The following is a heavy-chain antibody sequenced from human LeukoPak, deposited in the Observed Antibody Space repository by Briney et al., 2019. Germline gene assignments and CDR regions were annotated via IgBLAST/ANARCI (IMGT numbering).Heavy chain of an antibody. CDR2: IIPIFGTA. D-gene: IGHD6-25*01. CDR1: GGTFSSYA. V-gene: IGHV1-69*13. Sequence: ASVKASCKASGGTFSSYAISWVRQAPGQGLEWMGGIIPIFGTANYAQKFQGRVTITADESTSTAYMELSSLRSEDTAVYYCAREHPRGGAFDIWGQGTMVTVSS. J-gene: IGHJ3*02. CDR3: AREHPRGGAFDI.